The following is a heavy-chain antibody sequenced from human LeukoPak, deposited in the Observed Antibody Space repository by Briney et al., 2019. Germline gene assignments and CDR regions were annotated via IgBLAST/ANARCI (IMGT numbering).Heavy chain of an antibody. CDR3: AKDTSVGAFDI. V-gene: IGHV3-23*01. D-gene: IGHD5/OR15-5a*01. J-gene: IGHJ3*02. CDR2: ISGSDRST. Sequence: GGSLRLPCAASGFTFSSYAMSWVRLAPGKGLEWVSGISGSDRSTYYADSVKGRFIISRDNSKNTLYLQMNSLRAEDTAVYYCAKDTSVGAFDIWGQGTMVTVSS. CDR1: GFTFSSYA.